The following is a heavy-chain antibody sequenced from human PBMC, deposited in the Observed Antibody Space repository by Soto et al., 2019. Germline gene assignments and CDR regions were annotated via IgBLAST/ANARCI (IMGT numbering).Heavy chain of an antibody. D-gene: IGHD2-21*02. J-gene: IGHJ6*02. Sequence: PGGSLRLSCAASGFTFSSYAMHWVRQAPGKGLEWVAVISYDGSNKYYADSVKGRFTISRDNSKNTLYLQMNSLRAEDTAVYYCARTYCGGDCYPRGMDVWGQGTTVTVSS. CDR2: ISYDGSNK. CDR3: ARTYCGGDCYPRGMDV. CDR1: GFTFSSYA. V-gene: IGHV3-30-3*01.